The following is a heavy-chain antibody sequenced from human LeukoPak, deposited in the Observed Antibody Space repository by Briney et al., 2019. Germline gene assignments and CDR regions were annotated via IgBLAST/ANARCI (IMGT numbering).Heavy chain of an antibody. J-gene: IGHJ3*02. CDR1: GYPFTIYS. V-gene: IGHV1-3*01. D-gene: IGHD6-19*01. CDR2: INAGNGNT. Sequence: ASVKVSCKASGYPFTIYSIHWVRQAPGQRLEWMGWINAGNGNTKYSQKFQGRVTITRDTSASTAYMELSSLRSEDTAVYYCARGGWYSSGWSYDAFDIWGQGTMVTVSS. CDR3: ARGGWYSSGWSYDAFDI.